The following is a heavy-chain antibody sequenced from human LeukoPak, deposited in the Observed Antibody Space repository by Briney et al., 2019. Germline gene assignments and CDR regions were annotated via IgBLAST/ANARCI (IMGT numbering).Heavy chain of an antibody. CDR1: GGSISSYY. CDR2: IYYSGST. Sequence: PSETLSLTCTVSGGSISSYYWSWIRQPPGKGLEWIGYIYYSGSTNYNPSLKSRVTISVDTSKNQFSLKLSSVTAADTAVYYCARHQKWLRFDYWGQGTLVTVSS. CDR3: ARHQKWLRFDY. J-gene: IGHJ4*02. V-gene: IGHV4-59*08. D-gene: IGHD5-12*01.